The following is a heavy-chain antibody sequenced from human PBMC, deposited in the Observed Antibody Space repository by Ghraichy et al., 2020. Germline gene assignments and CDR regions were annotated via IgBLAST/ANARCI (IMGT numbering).Heavy chain of an antibody. V-gene: IGHV3-23*01. CDR2: INGNGGST. Sequence: GGSLRLSCADSGFTFSSYAMSWVRQAPGKGLEWVSSINGNGGSTYYADSVKGRFTISRDNSKNPLYLQMNSLRAEDTAVYYCAKGGLTFWDYWGQGNLVTVSS. CDR1: GFTFSSYA. D-gene: IGHD3-16*01. J-gene: IGHJ4*02. CDR3: AKGGLTFWDY.